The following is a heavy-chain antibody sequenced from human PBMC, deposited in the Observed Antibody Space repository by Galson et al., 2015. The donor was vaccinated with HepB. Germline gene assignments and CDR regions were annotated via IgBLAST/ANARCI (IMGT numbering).Heavy chain of an antibody. CDR1: GFTFSDYY. Sequence: SLRLSCAASGFTFSDYYMGWIRQAPGKGLEWVSYISSSGSTIYYADSVKGRFTISRDNAKNSLYLQMNSLRAEDTAVYYCARAAGIAVVLTDAFDIWGQGTMVTVSS. CDR3: ARAAGIAVVLTDAFDI. V-gene: IGHV3-11*01. CDR2: ISSSGSTI. J-gene: IGHJ3*02. D-gene: IGHD6-19*01.